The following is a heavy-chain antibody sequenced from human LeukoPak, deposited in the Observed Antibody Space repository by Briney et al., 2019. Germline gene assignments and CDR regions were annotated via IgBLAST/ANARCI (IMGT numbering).Heavy chain of an antibody. CDR1: GYTFTGYY. CDR3: ARGPRGTTIFGVVPGAFDI. Sequence: GASVKVSCKASGYTFTGYYMHWVRQAPGQGLEWMGWINPNSGGTNYAQKFQGRVTMTRDTSISTAYMELSRLRSDDTAVYYCARGPRGTTIFGVVPGAFDIWGQGTMVTVSS. D-gene: IGHD3-3*01. CDR2: INPNSGGT. V-gene: IGHV1-2*02. J-gene: IGHJ3*02.